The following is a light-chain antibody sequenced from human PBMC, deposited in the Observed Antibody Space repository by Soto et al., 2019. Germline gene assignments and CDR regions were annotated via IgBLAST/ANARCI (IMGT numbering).Light chain of an antibody. Sequence: EMVMTQSPLTLPVTPGEPASISCRSSQSLLYNNTYNDLDWYVQKPGQSPQLLIYFGSNRAPGVPDRYSGSGSGTDFTLKINRVEAEDVGTYYCMQALQSLTFGQGTRLE. CDR1: QSLLYNNTYND. V-gene: IGKV2-28*01. CDR3: MQALQSLT. CDR2: FGS. J-gene: IGKJ5*01.